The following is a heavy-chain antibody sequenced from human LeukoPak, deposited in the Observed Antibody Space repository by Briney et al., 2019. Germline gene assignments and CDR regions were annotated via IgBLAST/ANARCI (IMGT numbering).Heavy chain of an antibody. J-gene: IGHJ5*02. D-gene: IGHD3-10*01. CDR1: GGSISSYY. CDR2: IYYSGST. V-gene: IGHV4-59*01. CDR3: ARNSAPPYYYGSGSYYNWFDP. Sequence: SETLSLTCTVSGGSISSYYWSWIRQPPGKGLEWIGYIYYSGSTNYNPSLKSRVTISVDTSKNQFSLKLSSVTAADTAVYYCARNSAPPYYYGSGSYYNWFDPWGQGTLVTVSS.